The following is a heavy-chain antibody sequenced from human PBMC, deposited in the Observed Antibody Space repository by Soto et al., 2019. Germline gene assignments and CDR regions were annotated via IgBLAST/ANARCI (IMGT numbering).Heavy chain of an antibody. CDR3: ARVSTTTCYSCPLAY. J-gene: IGHJ4*02. V-gene: IGHV1-3*01. CDR1: GYTFTKYA. CDR2: INAGNGST. Sequence: ASVKVSCKASGYTFTKYAIHWVRQAPGQRLEWMGWINAGNGSTKYSENFQGRVTITRDTSASTANMELSSLRSEDTAVYYCARVSTTTCYSCPLAYWGQGTLVTVSS. D-gene: IGHD2-2*01.